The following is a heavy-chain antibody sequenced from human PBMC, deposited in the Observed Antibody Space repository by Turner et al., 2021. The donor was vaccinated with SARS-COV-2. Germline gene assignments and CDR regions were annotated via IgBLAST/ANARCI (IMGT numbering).Heavy chain of an antibody. CDR2: ISSSSSYI. J-gene: IGHJ4*02. D-gene: IGHD3-9*01. CDR3: ARGIDRFDY. Sequence: EVQLVESGGGLVQPGRSLRLSCAASGFTFDDYAMHWVRQAPGKGLEWVSSISSSSSYIYYADSVKGRFTISRDNAKNSLYLQMNSLRDEDTAVYYCARGIDRFDYWGQGTLVTVSS. V-gene: IGHV3-21*01. CDR1: GFTFDDYA.